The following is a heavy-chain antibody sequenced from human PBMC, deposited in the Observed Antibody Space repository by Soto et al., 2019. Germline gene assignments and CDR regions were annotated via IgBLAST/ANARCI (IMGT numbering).Heavy chain of an antibody. D-gene: IGHD4-17*01. V-gene: IGHV3-30*18. CDR1: GFSFSNYG. Sequence: QVQLVESGGGVVQPGRSLRLSCAASGFSFSNYGMHWVRQAQGKGLEWMAVISYDGSKKYCADSVKGRFTISRDNSQNTVYLQTNSLRTEDTAVYYCAKERGSTVIDYWGRGTLVTVSS. J-gene: IGHJ4*02. CDR2: ISYDGSKK. CDR3: AKERGSTVIDY.